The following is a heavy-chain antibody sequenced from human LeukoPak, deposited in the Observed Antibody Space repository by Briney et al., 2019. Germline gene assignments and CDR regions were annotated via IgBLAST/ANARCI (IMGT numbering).Heavy chain of an antibody. D-gene: IGHD1-26*01. CDR1: GFTFSSYS. CDR3: AKTTLVGGSYDGFQH. CDR2: ISSTSTYI. J-gene: IGHJ1*01. V-gene: IGHV3-21*04. Sequence: KPGGSLRPSCAASGFTFSSYSMNWVRQAPGKGLEWVSSISSTSTYIYYADSVKGRFTISRDNSKNTLYLQMNSLRAEDTAVYYCAKTTLVGGSYDGFQHWGQGTLVTVSS.